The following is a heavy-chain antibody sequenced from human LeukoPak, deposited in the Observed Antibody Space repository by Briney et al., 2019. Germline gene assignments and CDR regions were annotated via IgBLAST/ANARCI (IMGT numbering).Heavy chain of an antibody. CDR1: GGSISSYY. J-gene: IGHJ3*02. Sequence: SETLSVTCAVPGGSISSYYWSWIRQPPGEGLEWSGYIYNSGSTNYNPSLKSRVTISVETSKNHSSLKLTSVTAADTAVYYCARDPNLDAFDIWGQGTMVTVSS. CDR2: IYNSGST. V-gene: IGHV4-59*01. CDR3: ARDPNLDAFDI.